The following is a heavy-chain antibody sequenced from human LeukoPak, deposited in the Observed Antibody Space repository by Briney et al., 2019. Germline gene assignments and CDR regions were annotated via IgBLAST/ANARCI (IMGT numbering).Heavy chain of an antibody. CDR3: ARADDISPRYYYGMDV. D-gene: IGHD3-9*01. V-gene: IGHV1-18*01. Sequence: GASVNVSCKASGYTFTSYGISWVRQAPGQGLEWMGWISAYYGNTNYAQKLQGRVTLTTDTSTSTAYMELRSLTSDHTAVYFCARADDISPRYYYGMDVWGPGTTVSVYS. CDR1: GYTFTSYG. CDR2: ISAYYGNT. J-gene: IGHJ6*02.